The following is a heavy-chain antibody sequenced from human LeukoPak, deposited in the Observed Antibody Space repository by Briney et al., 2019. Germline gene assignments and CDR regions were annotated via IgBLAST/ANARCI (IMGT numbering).Heavy chain of an antibody. CDR1: GFTFKNYE. D-gene: IGHD2-21*02. CDR2: ISSSGSTI. Sequence: PGGSLRLSCVASGFTFKNYEMSWVRQAPGKGLEWVSYISSSGSTIYYADSVKGRFTISRDNAKNSLYLQMNSLRAEDTAVYYCGRDIVDGGDDYWGQGTLVTVSS. CDR3: GRDIVDGGDDY. V-gene: IGHV3-48*03. J-gene: IGHJ4*02.